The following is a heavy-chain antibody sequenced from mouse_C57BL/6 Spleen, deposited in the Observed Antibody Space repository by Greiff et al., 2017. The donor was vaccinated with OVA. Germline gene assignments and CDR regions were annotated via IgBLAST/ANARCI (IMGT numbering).Heavy chain of an antibody. CDR2: ISNLAYSI. V-gene: IGHV5-15*01. CDR3: ARRDDYEGYFDV. Sequence: EVKLMESGGGLVQPGGSLKLSCAASGFTFSDYGMAWVRQAPRKGPEWVAFISNLAYSIYYADTVTGRFTISRENAKNTLYLEMSSLRSEDTAMYYCARRDDYEGYFDVWGTGTTVTVSS. D-gene: IGHD2-4*01. J-gene: IGHJ1*03. CDR1: GFTFSDYG.